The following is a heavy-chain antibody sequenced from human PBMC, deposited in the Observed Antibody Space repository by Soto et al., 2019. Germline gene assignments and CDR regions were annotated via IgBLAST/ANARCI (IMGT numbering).Heavy chain of an antibody. CDR1: GGSISSYY. CDR3: ARGRRGSYYDILTGPYNWFDP. D-gene: IGHD3-9*01. Sequence: SETLSLTCTVSGGSISSYYWSWIRQPAGKGLEWIGRIYTSGSTNYNPSLKSRVTMSVDTSKNQFSLKLSSVTAADTAVYYCARGRRGSYYDILTGPYNWFDPWGQGTLVTV. CDR2: IYTSGST. V-gene: IGHV4-4*07. J-gene: IGHJ5*02.